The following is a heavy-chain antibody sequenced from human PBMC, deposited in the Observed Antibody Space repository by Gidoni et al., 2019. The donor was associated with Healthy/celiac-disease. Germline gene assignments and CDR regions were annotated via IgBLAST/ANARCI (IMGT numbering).Heavy chain of an antibody. D-gene: IGHD3-22*01. CDR2: ISGSGGST. CDR3: AKRGSSGYYYSDY. V-gene: IGHV3-23*01. J-gene: IGHJ4*02. Sequence: EVQLLESGGGLVQPGGSLRLSCAASAFTFSSYAMSWVRQAPGKGLEWVSAISGSGGSTYYADSVKGRFTISRDNSKNTLYLQMNSLRAEDTAVYYCAKRGSSGYYYSDYWGQGTLVTVSS. CDR1: AFTFSSYA.